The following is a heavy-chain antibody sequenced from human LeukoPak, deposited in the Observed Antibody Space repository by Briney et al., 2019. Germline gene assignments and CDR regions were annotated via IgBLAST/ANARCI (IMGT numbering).Heavy chain of an antibody. D-gene: IGHD3-10*01. V-gene: IGHV4-38-2*02. CDR2: IYHSGST. CDR1: GYSISSGYY. CDR3: ARDRAEGWFDP. J-gene: IGHJ5*02. Sequence: PSETLSLTCTVSGYSISSGYYWGWIRQPPGKGLEWIGSIYHSGSTNYNPSLKSRVTISVDTSKNQFSLKLSSVTAADTAVYYCARDRAEGWFDPWGQGTLVTVSS.